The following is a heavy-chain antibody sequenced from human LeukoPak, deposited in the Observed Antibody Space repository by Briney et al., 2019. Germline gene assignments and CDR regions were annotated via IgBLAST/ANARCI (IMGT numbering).Heavy chain of an antibody. J-gene: IGHJ4*02. D-gene: IGHD2-2*01. CDR3: ARDGPPAGAGDFDY. CDR1: GFSTRTYS. Sequence: GGSLRLSCAASGFSTRTYSIGWVRQAPGKGLEWVSYIGSTSIYADSGKGRFTISRDNAKNTLYLQMNSLRAEDTAVYYCARDGPPAGAGDFDYWGQGTPVTVSS. V-gene: IGHV3-48*01. CDR2: IGSTSI.